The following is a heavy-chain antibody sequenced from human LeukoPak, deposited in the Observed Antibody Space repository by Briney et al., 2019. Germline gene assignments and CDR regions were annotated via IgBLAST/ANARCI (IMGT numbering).Heavy chain of an antibody. Sequence: SETLSLTCTVAGGSISSYYWGWIRQPAGKGLEWIGRIYTSGSTNYNPSLKSRVTMSVDTSKNQFSLKLSSVTAADTAVYYCAKISGYSSSWYYFDYWGQGTLVTVSS. CDR3: AKISGYSSSWYYFDY. V-gene: IGHV4-4*07. CDR2: IYTSGST. J-gene: IGHJ4*02. CDR1: GGSISSYY. D-gene: IGHD6-13*01.